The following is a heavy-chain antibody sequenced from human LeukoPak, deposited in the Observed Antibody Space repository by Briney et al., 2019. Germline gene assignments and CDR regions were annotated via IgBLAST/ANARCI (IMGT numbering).Heavy chain of an antibody. J-gene: IGHJ4*02. D-gene: IGHD6-25*01. CDR3: TRLSGDLTFDY. V-gene: IGHV3-73*01. Sequence: GGSLRLSCAASGFTFSDSAMHWVRQASGKGLEWIGRIRSKANGYATAYAASVKDRLTISRDDSKNAAYLQMNSLKTEDTAVYYCTRLSGDLTFDYWGQGTLVTVSS. CDR2: IRSKANGYAT. CDR1: GFTFSDSA.